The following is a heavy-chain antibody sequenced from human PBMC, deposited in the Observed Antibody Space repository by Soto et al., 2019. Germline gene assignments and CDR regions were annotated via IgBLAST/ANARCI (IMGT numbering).Heavy chain of an antibody. CDR3: ARLVYDTRLNYMYFDF. CDR2: IFHDGTA. Sequence: SSETLSLTSAVSGVSLTSGNWWTWVRQSPQRGLEYIGEIFHDGTANYYPSFERRVAMSVDTSRNQFSLKLTSVTAADTAVYFCARLVYDTRLNYMYFDFWGPGTLVTVSS. CDR1: GVSLTSGNW. J-gene: IGHJ4*02. V-gene: IGHV4-4*02. D-gene: IGHD3-10*01.